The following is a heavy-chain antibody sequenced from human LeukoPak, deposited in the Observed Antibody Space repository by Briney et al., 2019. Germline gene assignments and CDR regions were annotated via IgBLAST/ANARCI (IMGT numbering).Heavy chain of an antibody. V-gene: IGHV3-7*01. CDR2: IKEDGSEK. CDR3: ARTIRGY. CDR1: GFTFSNYW. Sequence: PGGSLRLSCAATGFTFSNYWMSWVRQAPGQGLEWVANIKEDGSEKYYVDSVKGRFTISRDNAKNSLYLQMNSLRAEDTAVYYCARTIRGYWGQGTLVTVSS. D-gene: IGHD3-10*01. J-gene: IGHJ4*02.